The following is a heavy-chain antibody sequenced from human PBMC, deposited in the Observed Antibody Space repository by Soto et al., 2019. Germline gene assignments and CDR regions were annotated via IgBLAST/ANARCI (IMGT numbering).Heavy chain of an antibody. CDR2: IVGSDAKT. CDR1: VFSFASFA. V-gene: IGHV3-23*01. Sequence: WGSLRLSCTTSVFSFASFALTWFRQAPGQGLEWVATIVGSDAKTHYADSVKGRFSISRDTSRNTVYLQMNNLRADDTAIYYCAKWTYLDFWGQGTRVTVSS. J-gene: IGHJ4*02. D-gene: IGHD5-12*01. CDR3: AKWTYLDF.